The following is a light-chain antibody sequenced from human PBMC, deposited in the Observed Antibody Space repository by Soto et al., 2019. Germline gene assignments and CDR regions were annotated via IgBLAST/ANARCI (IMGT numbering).Light chain of an antibody. CDR3: MQGTHWPST. CDR1: QSLVYRDGYAY. J-gene: IGKJ1*01. V-gene: IGKV2-30*01. CDR2: KAS. Sequence: DVVMTQSPLSLPVTLGQSASISCRSSQSLVYRDGYAYLSWFQQRPGQSPRRLIYKASNRDSGVPDRFSGSGSGTDFTLQINRVEAEDVGVYYCMQGTHWPSTFGRGTRVEIK.